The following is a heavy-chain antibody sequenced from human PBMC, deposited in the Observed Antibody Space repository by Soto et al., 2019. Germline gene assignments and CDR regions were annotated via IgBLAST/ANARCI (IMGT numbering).Heavy chain of an antibody. Sequence: GGSLRLSCAASGFTFSGSAIHWVRQASGKGLEWVARIRSKVHNYATAYSASVEGRFTISKDDSTNTAYLQMNSLKTEDTAVYYCTRQDPGAAVIQSLRYWRQGTLVTVSS. CDR1: GFTFSGSA. V-gene: IGHV3-73*01. CDR3: TRQDPGAAVIQSLRY. D-gene: IGHD2-2*02. J-gene: IGHJ4*02. CDR2: IRSKVHNYAT.